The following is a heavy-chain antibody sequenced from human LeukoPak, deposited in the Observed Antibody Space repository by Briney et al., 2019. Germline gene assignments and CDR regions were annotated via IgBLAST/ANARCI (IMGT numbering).Heavy chain of an antibody. Sequence: GGSLRLSIAASGFTFDDYAMHWVRQAPGKGLEWVSGISWNSGTIGYADSVKGRFTISRDNAKNTLYLQMNSLRAEDTAVYYCARGPPAVGDYWGQGTLVTVSS. CDR2: ISWNSGTI. CDR1: GFTFDDYA. V-gene: IGHV3-9*01. D-gene: IGHD3-3*01. J-gene: IGHJ4*02. CDR3: ARGPPAVGDY.